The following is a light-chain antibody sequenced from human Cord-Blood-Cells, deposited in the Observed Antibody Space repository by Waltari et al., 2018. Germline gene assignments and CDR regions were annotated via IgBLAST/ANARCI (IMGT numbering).Light chain of an antibody. V-gene: IGKV2-28*01. Sequence: DIVMTQSPLSLPVTPGEPASISCRSSQSLLHSNGYNYLDWYLQKPGQSPQLLIYLGYNRASGVPDRFSGSGSCTDFTLKISRVEAEDVGVYYCMQALQTPLTFGGGTKVEIK. J-gene: IGKJ4*01. CDR2: LGY. CDR1: QSLLHSNGYNY. CDR3: MQALQTPLT.